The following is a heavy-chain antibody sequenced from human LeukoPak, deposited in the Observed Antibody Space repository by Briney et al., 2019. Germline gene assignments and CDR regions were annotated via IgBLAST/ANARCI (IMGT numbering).Heavy chain of an antibody. CDR2: ISYAGSNK. D-gene: IGHD5-24*01. CDR1: GFTFNTYA. CDR3: ARASDPWLQLT. Sequence: GRSLRLSCAASGFTFNTYAMHWVRQAPGKGLEWVAFISYAGSNKYYSDSVKGRFTISRDNSKNTLYLQLNSLRAEDTAVYYCARASDPWLQLTWGQGTLVTVSS. V-gene: IGHV3-30-3*01. J-gene: IGHJ5*02.